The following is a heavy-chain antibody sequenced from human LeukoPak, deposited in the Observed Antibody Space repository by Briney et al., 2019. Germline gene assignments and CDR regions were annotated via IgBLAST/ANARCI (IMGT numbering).Heavy chain of an antibody. CDR3: ARHARLTVTTFDY. CDR2: IYYSGST. V-gene: IGHV4-39*01. D-gene: IGHD4-17*01. Sequence: SETLSLTCTVSGGSISSSSYYWGWICQPPGTGLEWIGSIYYSGSTYYNPSLKSRVTISVDTSKNQFSLKLSSVTAADTAVYYCARHARLTVTTFDYWGQGTLVTVSS. J-gene: IGHJ4*02. CDR1: GGSISSSSYY.